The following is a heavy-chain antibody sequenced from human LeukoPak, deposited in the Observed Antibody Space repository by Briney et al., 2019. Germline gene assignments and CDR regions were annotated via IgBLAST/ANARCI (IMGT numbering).Heavy chain of an antibody. CDR3: ARGAGTHRYYYYMDV. CDR1: GGSIRSGDYY. V-gene: IGHV4-30-2*01. J-gene: IGHJ6*03. CDR2: IYLGGST. Sequence: SQTLSLTCTVSGGSIRSGDYYWSWIRQPPGKGLEWIGYIYLGGSTYYNPSLKSRVTISIDRSKNQFSLKLSSVTAADTAVYYCARGAGTHRYYYYMDVWGKGTTVTVSS. D-gene: IGHD1-1*01.